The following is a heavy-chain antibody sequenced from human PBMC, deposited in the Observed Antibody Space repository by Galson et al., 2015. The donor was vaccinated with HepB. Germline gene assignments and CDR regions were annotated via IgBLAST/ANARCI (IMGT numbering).Heavy chain of an antibody. D-gene: IGHD2-15*01. CDR2: ISSSSTTI. CDR3: ARDVGGVGYCSGGSCYSHYYYYYMDV. J-gene: IGHJ6*03. CDR1: GFTFSSYS. Sequence: SLRLSCAASGFTFSSYSMNWVRQAPGKGLEWVSYISSSSTTIYYADSVKGRFTISRDNAKNSLYLQMNSLRAEDTAVFYCARDVGGVGYCSGGSCYSHYYYYYMDVWGKGTTVTVSS. V-gene: IGHV3-48*01.